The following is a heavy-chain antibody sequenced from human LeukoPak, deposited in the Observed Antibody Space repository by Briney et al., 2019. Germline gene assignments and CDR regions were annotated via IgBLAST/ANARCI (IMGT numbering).Heavy chain of an antibody. CDR3: ARVSPIYDSSGYYFDY. Sequence: SETLSLTCTVSGGSISSYYWSWIRQPPGKGLEWIGYIYYSGSTNYNPSLKSRVTISVDTSKNQFSLKLSSVTAADTAVYYCARVSPIYDSSGYYFDYWGQGTLVTVSS. J-gene: IGHJ4*02. CDR2: IYYSGST. V-gene: IGHV4-59*08. CDR1: GGSISSYY. D-gene: IGHD3-22*01.